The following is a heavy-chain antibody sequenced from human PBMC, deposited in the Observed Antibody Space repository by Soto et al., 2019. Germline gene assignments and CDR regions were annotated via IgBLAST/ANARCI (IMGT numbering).Heavy chain of an antibody. CDR2: IYHSGST. D-gene: IGHD3-10*01. CDR1: GGSISSGGYS. Sequence: PSETLSLTCAVSGGSISSGGYSWSWIRQPPGKGLEWIGYIYHSGSTYYNPSLKSRVTISVDRSKNQFSLKLSSVTAADTAVYYCARAKDYYGSGSYRGVNWFDPWGQGPLVTVS. J-gene: IGHJ5*02. CDR3: ARAKDYYGSGSYRGVNWFDP. V-gene: IGHV4-30-2*01.